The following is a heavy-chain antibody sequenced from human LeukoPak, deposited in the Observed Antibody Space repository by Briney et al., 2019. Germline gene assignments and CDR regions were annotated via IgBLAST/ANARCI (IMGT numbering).Heavy chain of an antibody. V-gene: IGHV3-30-3*01. Sequence: GGSLRLSCAASGFTFSSYAMHWVRQAPGKGLEWVAVISYDGSNKYYADSVKGRFTISRDNSKNTLYLQMTSLRAEDTAVYYCARKTVSNDYWGQGTPVTISS. CDR1: GFTFSSYA. CDR2: ISYDGSNK. J-gene: IGHJ4*02. CDR3: ARKTVSNDY.